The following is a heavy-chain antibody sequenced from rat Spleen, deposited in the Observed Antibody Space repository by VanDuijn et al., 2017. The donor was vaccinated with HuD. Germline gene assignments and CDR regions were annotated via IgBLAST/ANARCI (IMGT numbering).Heavy chain of an antibody. Sequence: EVQLVESGGGLVQPGRSMKLSCAASGFTFSDYGMAWIRQAQGKGLEWVSSINTDGGSTYYPDSVKGRFTISRDNAENTVYLQMNSLTSEDTATYYCAKEANYGGLVDAWGQGASVTVSS. CDR2: INTDGGST. J-gene: IGHJ4*01. D-gene: IGHD1-11*01. CDR3: AKEANYGGLVDA. CDR1: GFTFSDYG. V-gene: IGHV5-58*01.